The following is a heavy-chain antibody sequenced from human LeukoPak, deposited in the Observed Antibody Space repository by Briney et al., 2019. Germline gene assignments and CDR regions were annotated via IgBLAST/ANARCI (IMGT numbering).Heavy chain of an antibody. CDR3: AKVNEYCSGGSCYYFDY. J-gene: IGHJ4*02. Sequence: GGSLRLSCAASGFTFSSYAMSWVRQAPGKGLEWVSAISGSGGSTYYADSVKGRFTISRDNSKNTLYLLMNSLRAADTAVYYCAKVNEYCSGGSCYYFDYWGQGTLVTVSS. V-gene: IGHV3-23*01. D-gene: IGHD2-15*01. CDR2: ISGSGGST. CDR1: GFTFSSYA.